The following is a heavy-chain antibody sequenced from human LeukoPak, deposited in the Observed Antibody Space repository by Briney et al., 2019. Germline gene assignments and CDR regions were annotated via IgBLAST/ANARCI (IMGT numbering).Heavy chain of an antibody. D-gene: IGHD6-6*01. CDR2: INPNSGGT. CDR1: GNTFTGYY. J-gene: IGHJ3*02. CDR3: ARDDGIAGRRGAFDI. Sequence: ASVKVSCKASGNTFTGYYMHWVREAPGQGLEWMGWINPNSGGTNYAQRFQGRVTMTRDTSISTAYMELSRLRSDDTAVYYCARDDGIAGRRGAFDIWGQGTMVTVSS. V-gene: IGHV1-2*02.